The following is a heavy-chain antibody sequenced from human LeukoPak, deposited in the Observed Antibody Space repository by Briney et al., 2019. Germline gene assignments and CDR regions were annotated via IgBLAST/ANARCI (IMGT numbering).Heavy chain of an antibody. Sequence: PGGSLRLSCAASGITLSNYAMNWVRQAPGKGLQWVSVISASGGSTYYADSVKGRFTISRDNSKNTLYPQMNSLRAEDTAVYYCAKHLWRDLLWFGEGYYFGYWGQGSLVTVSS. D-gene: IGHD3-10*01. CDR2: ISASGGST. CDR1: GITLSNYA. V-gene: IGHV3-23*01. J-gene: IGHJ4*02. CDR3: AKHLWRDLLWFGEGYYFGY.